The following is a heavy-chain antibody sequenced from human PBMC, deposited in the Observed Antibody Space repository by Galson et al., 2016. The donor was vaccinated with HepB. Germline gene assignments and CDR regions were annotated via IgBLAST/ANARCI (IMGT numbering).Heavy chain of an antibody. Sequence: SETLSLTCSVSGASVSSNSFYWAWIRQPPGKGLEWIGSIYYSGRTYNNPSLKSRVTMSVDTSKNYFSLKLTSVTAADTAVYYCARQTITAAGDYWGQGTLVTVS. J-gene: IGHJ4*02. CDR1: GASVSSNSFY. V-gene: IGHV4-39*01. CDR3: ARQTITAAGDY. D-gene: IGHD6-13*01. CDR2: IYYSGRT.